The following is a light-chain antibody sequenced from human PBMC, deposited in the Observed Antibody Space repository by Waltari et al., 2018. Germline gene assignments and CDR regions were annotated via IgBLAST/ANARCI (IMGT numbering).Light chain of an antibody. CDR2: LGS. V-gene: IGKV2-28*01. Sequence: MVMTQSTLSLPVTPGEPAYISCRSSQRLLHRNGYNYLDWYLQKPGQSPQLLIYLGSNRASGVPDSFSGSGSGTEFTLKISRVEAEDVGVYYCMQALQTPFTFGPGTKVDIK. CDR1: QRLLHRNGYNY. J-gene: IGKJ3*01. CDR3: MQALQTPFT.